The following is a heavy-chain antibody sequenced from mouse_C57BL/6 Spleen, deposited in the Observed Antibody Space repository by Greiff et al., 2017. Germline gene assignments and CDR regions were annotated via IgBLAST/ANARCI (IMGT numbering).Heavy chain of an antibody. J-gene: IGHJ2*01. CDR1: GYTFTSYW. D-gene: IGHD1-1*01. V-gene: IGHV1-55*01. CDR3: ARYGSSYDYFDY. Sequence: QVQLKQSGAELVKPGASVKMSCKASGYTFTSYWITWVKQRPGQGLEWIGDIYPGSGSTNYNEKFKSKATRTVDTSSSTAYMQLSSLTSEDSAVYYCARYGSSYDYFDYWGQGTTLTVSS. CDR2: IYPGSGST.